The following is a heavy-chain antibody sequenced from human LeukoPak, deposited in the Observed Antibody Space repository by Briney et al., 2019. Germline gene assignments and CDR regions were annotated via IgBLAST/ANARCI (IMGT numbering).Heavy chain of an antibody. CDR2: ISYDGSNK. CDR1: GFTFSSYA. V-gene: IGHV3-30-3*01. Sequence: PGGSLRLSCAASGFTFSSYAMHWVRQAPGKGLEWVAVISYDGSNKYYADSVKGRFTISRDNSKNTLYLQMNSLRAEDTAVYYCARSRLAAAGTGLLYWGQGTLATVSS. CDR3: ARSRLAAAGTGLLY. D-gene: IGHD6-13*01. J-gene: IGHJ4*02.